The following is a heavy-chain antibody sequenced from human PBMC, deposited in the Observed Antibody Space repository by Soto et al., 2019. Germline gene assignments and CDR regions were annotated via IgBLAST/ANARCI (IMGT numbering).Heavy chain of an antibody. D-gene: IGHD6-6*01. CDR2: IGGSGGYT. J-gene: IGHJ4*01. V-gene: IGHV3-23*01. CDR3: STDSYFTLKLVRFDY. Sequence: GGSLRLSCATSGFTFSTYAMSWVRQAPGKGLEWVSGIGGSGGYTYYTDSVKGRFTISRDNSKNILYLQMNSLKTEDTAVYYCSTDSYFTLKLVRFDYWGLGTLVTVSS. CDR1: GFTFSTYA.